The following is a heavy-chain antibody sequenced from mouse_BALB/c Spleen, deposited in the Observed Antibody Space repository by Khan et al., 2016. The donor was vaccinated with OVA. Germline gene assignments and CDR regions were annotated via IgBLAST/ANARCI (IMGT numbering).Heavy chain of an antibody. D-gene: IGHD2-1*01. CDR3: ARGYFGNYEFGY. CDR2: IFPGTGTT. J-gene: IGHJ3*01. Sequence: QVQLQQSGAELVKPGASVKLSCKTSGYTFTSYWIQWVKQRPGQGLGWIGQIFPGTGTTYYNENFKGKATLTVDTSSSTVYMQLSSLTSEDSAVYFCARGYFGNYEFGYWGQGTLVTVS. CDR1: GYTFTSYW. V-gene: IGHV1S132*01.